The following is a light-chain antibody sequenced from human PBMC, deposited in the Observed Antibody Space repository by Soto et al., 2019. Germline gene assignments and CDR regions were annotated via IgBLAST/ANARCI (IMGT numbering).Light chain of an antibody. Sequence: EIVLTQSPATLSLSPGERATLSCGASQSVSSYLAWYQQKPGQAPRLLIYDASNRATGIPARFSGSGSGTDFTLTISSLEPEDFAVYHCQQRSNWPPLWTFGQGTKVEIK. CDR2: DAS. CDR3: QQRSNWPPLWT. V-gene: IGKV3-11*01. J-gene: IGKJ1*01. CDR1: QSVSSY.